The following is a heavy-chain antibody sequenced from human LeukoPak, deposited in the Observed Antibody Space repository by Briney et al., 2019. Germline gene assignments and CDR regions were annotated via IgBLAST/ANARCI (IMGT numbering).Heavy chain of an antibody. CDR1: RFTLSSYN. CDR3: ARDPYSGSYGPYYYYYMDV. D-gene: IGHD1-26*01. J-gene: IGHJ6*03. Sequence: GWSLTLSCAASRFTLSSYNMNLLRQAPGKGLEWASSITTDSRYMYYPDSVKGRFTISRDNAKNSLYLQMNSLRAEDAALYFCARDPYSGSYGPYYYYYMDVWGKGTTVTISS. V-gene: IGHV3-21*01. CDR2: ITTDSRYM.